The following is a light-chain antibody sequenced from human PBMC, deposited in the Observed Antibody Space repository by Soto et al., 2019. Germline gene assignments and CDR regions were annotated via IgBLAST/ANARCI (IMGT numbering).Light chain of an antibody. CDR3: SSYAGSYTVI. J-gene: IGLJ2*01. CDR1: SSDVGGYNY. V-gene: IGLV2-11*01. CDR2: DVS. Sequence: QSALTQPRSVSGSPGQSVTISCTGTSSDVGGYNYVSWYQQHPDKAPKLIIYDVSKRPSGVPDRFSGSKSGNTASLTISGLQAEDEADYYCSSYAGSYTVIFGGGTKLTVL.